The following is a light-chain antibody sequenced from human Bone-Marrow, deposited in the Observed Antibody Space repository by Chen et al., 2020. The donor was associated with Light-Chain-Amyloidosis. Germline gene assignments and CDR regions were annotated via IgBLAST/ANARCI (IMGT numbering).Light chain of an antibody. CDR1: SSDVGSYNL. CDR3: SSYGGGTTFVI. V-gene: IGLV2-23*02. Sequence: QSALTQPASVSGSPGQSITISCTGTSSDVGSYNLVSWYQQHPGKVPNLMIYDDSKRPSGVSERFSGSTSGNTASRTISGRQAEDEADYYCSSYGGGTTFVIFGGGTKLTVL. J-gene: IGLJ2*01. CDR2: DDS.